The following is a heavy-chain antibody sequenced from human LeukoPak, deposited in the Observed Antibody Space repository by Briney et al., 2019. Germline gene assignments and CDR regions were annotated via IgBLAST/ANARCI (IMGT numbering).Heavy chain of an antibody. CDR1: GYTFTSYD. V-gene: IGHV1-8*03. Sequence: ASVKVSCKASGYTFTSYDINWVRQATGQGLEWMGWMNPNSGNTGYAQKFQGRVTITRNTSISTAYMELSSLRSEDTAVYYCARVEYYYDSSGYPHYYYYMDVWGKGTTVTVSS. CDR2: MNPNSGNT. D-gene: IGHD3-22*01. J-gene: IGHJ6*03. CDR3: ARVEYYYDSSGYPHYYYYMDV.